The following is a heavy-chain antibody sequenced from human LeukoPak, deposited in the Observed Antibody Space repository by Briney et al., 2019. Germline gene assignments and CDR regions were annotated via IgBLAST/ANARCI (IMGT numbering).Heavy chain of an antibody. V-gene: IGHV3-48*04. J-gene: IGHJ4*02. CDR3: ARWGIAAAGKDY. CDR1: GFTFSSYG. D-gene: IGHD6-13*01. Sequence: GGSLRLSCAASGFTFSSYGMHWVRQAPGKGLEWVSYISSSGSTIYYADSVKGRFTISRDNAKNSLYLQMNSLRAEDTAVYYCARWGIAAAGKDYWGQGTLVTVSS. CDR2: ISSSGSTI.